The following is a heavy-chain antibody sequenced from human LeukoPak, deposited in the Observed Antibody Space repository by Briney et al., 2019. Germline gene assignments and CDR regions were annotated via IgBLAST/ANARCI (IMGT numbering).Heavy chain of an antibody. CDR3: AKGVIAVAGTNWFDP. CDR2: ISGSGGRT. J-gene: IGHJ5*02. Sequence: GGSLRLSCAASGFTFSSYAVSWVRQAPGKGLEWVSSISGSGGRTYYADSVKGRFTISRDNTKNTLYLQMNSLRAEDTAVYYCAKGVIAVAGTNWFDPWGQGTLVTVSS. V-gene: IGHV3-23*01. D-gene: IGHD6-19*01. CDR1: GFTFSSYA.